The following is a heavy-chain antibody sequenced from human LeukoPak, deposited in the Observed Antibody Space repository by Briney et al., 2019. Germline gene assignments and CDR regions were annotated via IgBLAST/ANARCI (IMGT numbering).Heavy chain of an antibody. D-gene: IGHD1-26*01. CDR2: IKQNGDER. V-gene: IGHV3-7*01. CDR3: ARDQSGSVDY. J-gene: IGHJ4*02. Sequence: GGSLRLSCAASGFTFSSYGMHWVRQAPEKGLEWVATIKQNGDERYYVDSVKGRFTISRDNAKNSLYLQMNSLRAEDTAVYYCARDQSGSVDYWGQGALVTVSS. CDR1: GFTFSSYG.